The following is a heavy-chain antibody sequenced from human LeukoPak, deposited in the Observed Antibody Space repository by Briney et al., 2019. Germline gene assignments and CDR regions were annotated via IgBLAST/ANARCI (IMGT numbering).Heavy chain of an antibody. Sequence: ASAKVSCKVSGYTLTELSMHWVRQAPGKGLEWMGGFDPEDGETIYAQKFQGRVTMTEDTSTDTAYMELSSLRSEDTAVYYCATDLGALGLRYFDWLSLDYWGQGTLVTVSS. CDR1: GYTLTELS. V-gene: IGHV1-24*01. J-gene: IGHJ4*02. CDR3: ATDLGALGLRYFDWLSLDY. D-gene: IGHD3-9*01. CDR2: FDPEDGET.